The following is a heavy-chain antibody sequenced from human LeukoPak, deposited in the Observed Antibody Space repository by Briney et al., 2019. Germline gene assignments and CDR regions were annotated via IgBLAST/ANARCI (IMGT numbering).Heavy chain of an antibody. CDR3: ARARSSGWYRDY. J-gene: IGHJ4*02. Sequence: PGGSLRLSCAASGFTFSSYSMIWVRQAPGKGLEWVSSISSSSYIYYADSVKGRFTISRDNAENSLYLQMNSLRAEDTAVYYCARARSSGWYRDYWGQGTLVTVSS. D-gene: IGHD6-19*01. CDR2: ISSSSYI. CDR1: GFTFSSYS. V-gene: IGHV3-21*01.